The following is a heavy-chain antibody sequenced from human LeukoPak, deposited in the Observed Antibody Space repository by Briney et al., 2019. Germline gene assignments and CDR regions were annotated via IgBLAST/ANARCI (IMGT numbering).Heavy chain of an antibody. D-gene: IGHD3-3*01. CDR2: INTKSGDT. CDR3: ARDRVTIFGVVIIERVIDY. Sequence: GASVKVSCKASGYTLTGYYMHWVRQAPGQGLEWMGWINTKSGDTDYARRFQGRVTMTRDTSISTAYMELSSLRSEDTAVYYCARDRVTIFGVVIIERVIDYWGQGTLVTVSS. CDR1: GYTLTGYY. V-gene: IGHV1-2*02. J-gene: IGHJ4*02.